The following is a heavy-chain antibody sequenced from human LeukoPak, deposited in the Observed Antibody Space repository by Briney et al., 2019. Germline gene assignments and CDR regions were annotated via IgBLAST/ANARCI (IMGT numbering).Heavy chain of an antibody. D-gene: IGHD2-2*02. Sequence: PGGSLRLSCAASGFTFSSYGMHWVRQAPGKGLEWVAFIRYDGSNKYYADSVKGRFTISRDNSKNTLYLQMNSLRAEDTAVYYCAEERGYCSSTSCYTSPDAFDIWGQGTMVTVSS. V-gene: IGHV3-30*02. CDR3: AEERGYCSSTSCYTSPDAFDI. CDR1: GFTFSSYG. CDR2: IRYDGSNK. J-gene: IGHJ3*02.